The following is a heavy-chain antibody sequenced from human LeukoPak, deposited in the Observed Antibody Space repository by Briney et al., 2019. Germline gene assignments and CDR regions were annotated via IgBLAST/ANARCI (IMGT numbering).Heavy chain of an antibody. CDR3: ARGTPSSSGWLYYGMDV. J-gene: IGHJ6*02. CDR1: GFTFSSYS. Sequence: GKSLRLSCAASGFTFSSYSIHWVRQPLGKGLEWVAVISYDGSNKYYADSVKGRFTISRDNSKNTLYLQMNSLRAEDTAVYYCARGTPSSSGWLYYGMDVWGQGTTVTVSS. CDR2: ISYDGSNK. D-gene: IGHD6-19*01. V-gene: IGHV3-30-3*01.